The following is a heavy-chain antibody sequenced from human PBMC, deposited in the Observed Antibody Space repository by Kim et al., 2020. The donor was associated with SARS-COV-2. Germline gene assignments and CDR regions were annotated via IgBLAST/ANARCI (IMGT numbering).Heavy chain of an antibody. V-gene: IGHV5-51*01. CDR2: IYPGDSDT. Sequence: GESLKISCKGSGYSFTSYWIGWVRQMPGKGLEWMGIIYPGDSDTRYSPSFQGQVTISADKSISTAYLQWSSLKASDTAMYYCARPVCSYRGGSYYYYGMDFWGQGTTVTVSS. CDR1: GYSFTSYW. CDR3: ARPVCSYRGGSYYYYGMDF. J-gene: IGHJ6*02. D-gene: IGHD3-10*01.